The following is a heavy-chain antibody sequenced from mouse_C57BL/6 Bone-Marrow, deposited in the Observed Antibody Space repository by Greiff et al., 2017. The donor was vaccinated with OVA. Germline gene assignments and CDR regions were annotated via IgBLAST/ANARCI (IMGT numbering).Heavy chain of an antibody. J-gene: IGHJ3*01. CDR3: TRVNYDYDGAWFAY. V-gene: IGHV5-9-1*02. CDR2: ISSGGDYI. CDR1: GFTFSSYA. D-gene: IGHD2-4*01. Sequence: EVKLVESGEGLVKPGGSLKLSCAASGFTFSSYAMSWVRQTPEKRLEWVAYISSGGDYIYYADTVKGRFTISRDNARNTLYLQMSSLKSEDTAMYYCTRVNYDYDGAWFAYWGQGTLVTVSA.